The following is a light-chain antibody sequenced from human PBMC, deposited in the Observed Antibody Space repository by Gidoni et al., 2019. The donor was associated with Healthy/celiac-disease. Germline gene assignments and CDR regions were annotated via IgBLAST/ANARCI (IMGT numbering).Light chain of an antibody. J-gene: IGKJ2*01. CDR1: QSVSSN. V-gene: IGKV3-15*01. CDR3: QQYNNWPPYP. Sequence: EIVMTQSPATMSVSPGERATLSCRASQSVSSNLAWYQQKPGQAPRLLIYGASTRATGIPARFSGSGSGTEFTLTISILQSEDFAVYYCQQYNNWPPYPFGQGTKLEIK. CDR2: GAS.